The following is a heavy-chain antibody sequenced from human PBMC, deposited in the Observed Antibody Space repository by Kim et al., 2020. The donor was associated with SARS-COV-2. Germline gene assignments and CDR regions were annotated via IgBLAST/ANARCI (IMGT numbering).Heavy chain of an antibody. V-gene: IGHV4-31*03. CDR1: GGSISSGGYY. CDR3: ARDLGHYSSSSDAHYYYYGMDV. CDR2: IYYSGST. J-gene: IGHJ6*02. Sequence: SETLSLTCTVSGGSISSGGYYWSWIRQRPGKGLEWIGYIYYSGSTYYNPSLKSRVTISVDTSKNQFSLKLSSVTAADTAVYYCARDLGHYSSSSDAHYYYYGMDVWGQGTTVTVSS. D-gene: IGHD6-6*01.